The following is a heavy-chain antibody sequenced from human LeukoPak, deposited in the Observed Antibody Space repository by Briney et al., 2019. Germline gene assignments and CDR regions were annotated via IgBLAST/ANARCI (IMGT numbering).Heavy chain of an antibody. CDR3: ARIEPDTPFDY. Sequence: SETLSLTCTVSGGSISSSSYYWGWIRQPPGKGLEWIGSIYYSGSTYYNPSLKSRVTISVDTSKNQFSLKLSSVTAADTAVYYCARIEPDTPFDYWGQGTLVTVSS. V-gene: IGHV4-39*07. CDR2: IYYSGST. CDR1: GGSISSSSYY. D-gene: IGHD1-14*01. J-gene: IGHJ4*02.